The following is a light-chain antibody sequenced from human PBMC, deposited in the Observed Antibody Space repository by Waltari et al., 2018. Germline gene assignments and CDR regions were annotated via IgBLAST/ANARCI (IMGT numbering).Light chain of an antibody. CDR2: YER. V-gene: IGLV3-21*04. CDR1: NLGTYC. Sequence: SYVVTQPPSVSVAPGQTATITCQGDNLGTYCAHWYQQKAGQAPVLVLFYERDRPSGVPRPIPGLNSGNTATLAISRVAGGGEARYYCHVWHRQGGPGLFGTGTEAAVL. J-gene: IGLJ1*01. CDR3: HVWHRQGGPGL.